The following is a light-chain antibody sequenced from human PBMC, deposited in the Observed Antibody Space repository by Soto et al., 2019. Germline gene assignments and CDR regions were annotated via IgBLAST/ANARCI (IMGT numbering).Light chain of an antibody. CDR3: QKYNNWPWT. CDR1: QAIGTY. CDR2: SAS. Sequence: DIQMTQSPSSLSASVGDRFTIACRASQAIGTYVAWYQQRPGMAPKLLIYSASTLHSGVPSRFSGSASGTDFTLTISSLQPEDVATYYCQKYNNWPWTFGQGTKVDIK. J-gene: IGKJ1*01. V-gene: IGKV1-27*01.